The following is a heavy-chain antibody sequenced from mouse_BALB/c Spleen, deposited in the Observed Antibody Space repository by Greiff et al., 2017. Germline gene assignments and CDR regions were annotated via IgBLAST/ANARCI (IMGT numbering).Heavy chain of an antibody. Sequence: EVQVVESGGGLVKPGGSLKLSCAASGFTFSSYAMSWVRQSPEKRLEWVAEISSGGSYTYYPDTVTGRFTISRDNAKNTLYLEMSSLRSEDTAMYYCARTFDGYNRYFDVWGAGTTVTVSS. D-gene: IGHD2-3*01. J-gene: IGHJ1*01. CDR2: ISSGGSYT. CDR3: ARTFDGYNRYFDV. CDR1: GFTFSSYA. V-gene: IGHV5-9-4*01.